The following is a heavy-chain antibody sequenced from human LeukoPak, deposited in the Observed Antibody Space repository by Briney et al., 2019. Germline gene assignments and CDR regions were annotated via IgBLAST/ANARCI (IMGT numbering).Heavy chain of an antibody. CDR2: IYYSGST. V-gene: IGHV4-38-2*01. Sequence: SETLSLTCAVSGYSISSGYYWGWIRQPPGKGLEWIGRIYYSGSTYYNPSLKSRVTISVDTSKNQFSLKLSSVTAADTAVYYCASRNHYDYVWGSYPQGFDYWGQGTLVTVSS. CDR3: ASRNHYDYVWGSYPQGFDY. J-gene: IGHJ4*02. D-gene: IGHD3-16*02. CDR1: GYSISSGYY.